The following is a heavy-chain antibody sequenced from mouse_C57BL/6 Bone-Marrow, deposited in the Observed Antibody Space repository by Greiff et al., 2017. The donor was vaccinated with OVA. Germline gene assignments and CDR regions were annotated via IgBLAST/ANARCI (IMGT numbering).Heavy chain of an antibody. J-gene: IGHJ4*01. CDR1: GFSLTSYA. CDR3: ASPIYYGYDGAMDY. D-gene: IGHD2-2*01. V-gene: IGHV2-9-1*01. Sequence: VQLQESGPGLVAPSQSLSITCTVSGFSLTSYAISWVRQPPGKGLEWLGVIWTGGGTNYNSALKSRLSISKDNSKSQVFLKMNSLQTDDTARYYCASPIYYGYDGAMDYWGQGTSVTVSS. CDR2: IWTGGGT.